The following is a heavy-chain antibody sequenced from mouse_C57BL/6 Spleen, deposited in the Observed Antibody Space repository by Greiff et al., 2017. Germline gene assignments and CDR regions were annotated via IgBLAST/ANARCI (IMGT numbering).Heavy chain of an antibody. Sequence: QVQLKQSGAELVRPGTSVKVSCKASGYAFTNYLIEWVKQRPGQGLEWIGVINPGSGGTNYNEKFKGKATLTADKSSSTAYMQLSSLTSEDSAVYFCARVGITTLYYVDYWGQGTTLTVSS. D-gene: IGHD1-1*01. V-gene: IGHV1-54*01. CDR1: GYAFTNYL. J-gene: IGHJ2*01. CDR2: INPGSGGT. CDR3: ARVGITTLYYVDY.